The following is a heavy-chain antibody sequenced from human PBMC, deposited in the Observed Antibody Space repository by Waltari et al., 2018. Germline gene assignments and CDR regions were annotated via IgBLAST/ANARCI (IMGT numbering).Heavy chain of an antibody. V-gene: IGHV1-2*02. CDR2: INPNSGEK. CDR1: GYTFIANY. CDR3: ARDSQTAKSAPFDS. Sequence: QVQLVQSGAEVKKPGASVKVSCKASGYTFIANYMHWVRQAPGQGLEWMGRINPNSGEKDYAQKFQGRVTMTRDTSISTAYMELSRLTSDDTALYYCARDSQTAKSAPFDSWGQGTLVTVSS. J-gene: IGHJ4*02.